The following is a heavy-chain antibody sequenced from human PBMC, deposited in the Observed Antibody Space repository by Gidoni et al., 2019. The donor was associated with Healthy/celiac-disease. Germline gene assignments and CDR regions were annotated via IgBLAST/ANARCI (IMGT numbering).Heavy chain of an antibody. CDR1: GGTFSSYA. V-gene: IGHV3-23*01. CDR3: AKDGDGYPDAFDI. D-gene: IGHD5-12*01. Sequence: EVQLLESGGGLVQPGGSLRLSCAASGGTFSSYAMSWVRQAPGKGLEWVSAISGSGGSTYYADSVKGRFTISRDNSKNTLYLQMNSLRAEDTAVYYCAKDGDGYPDAFDIWGQGTMVTVSS. J-gene: IGHJ3*02. CDR2: ISGSGGST.